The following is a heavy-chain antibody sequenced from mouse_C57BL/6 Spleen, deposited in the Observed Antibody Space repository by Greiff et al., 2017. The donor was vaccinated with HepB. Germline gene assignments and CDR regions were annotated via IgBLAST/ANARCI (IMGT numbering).Heavy chain of an antibody. J-gene: IGHJ1*03. CDR2: ISNGGGST. V-gene: IGHV5-12*01. CDR1: GFTFSDYY. D-gene: IGHD2-3*01. Sequence: EVKVVESGGGLVQPGGSLKLSCAASGFTFSDYYMYWVRQTPEKRLEWVAYISNGGGSTYYPDTVKGRFTISRDNAKNTLYLQMSRLKSEDTAMYYCARLDGYFWYFDVWGTGTTVTVSS. CDR3: ARLDGYFWYFDV.